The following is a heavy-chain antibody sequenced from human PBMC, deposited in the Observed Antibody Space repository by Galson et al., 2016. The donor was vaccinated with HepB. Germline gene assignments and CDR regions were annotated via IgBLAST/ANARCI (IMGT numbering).Heavy chain of an antibody. V-gene: IGHV3-23*01. CDR1: GFVFSNFG. Sequence: SLSLSCAASGFVFSNFGLSWVRQAPGKGLEWVASISTRRTTYYSDSVQGRFTISTDNSNNTLYLQMNGLRAEDTAVYYCAKERLVRRIFDHWGQGTMLTVSS. J-gene: IGHJ4*02. CDR2: ISTRRTT. D-gene: IGHD1-1*01. CDR3: AKERLVRRIFDH.